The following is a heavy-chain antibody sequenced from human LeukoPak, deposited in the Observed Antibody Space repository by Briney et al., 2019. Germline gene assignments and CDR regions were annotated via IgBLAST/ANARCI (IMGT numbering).Heavy chain of an antibody. V-gene: IGHV3-21*01. CDR2: ISSSSSYI. CDR3: ARFTRSASYEVY. D-gene: IGHD3-10*01. Sequence: GGSLRLSCAASGFTFFSYTMNWVRQAPGKGLEWVSSISSSSSYIYYADSVKGRFTVSRDNAKNSVYLEMKSLRVEDTAIYYCARFTRSASYEVYWGQGTLVTVSS. J-gene: IGHJ4*02. CDR1: GFTFFSYT.